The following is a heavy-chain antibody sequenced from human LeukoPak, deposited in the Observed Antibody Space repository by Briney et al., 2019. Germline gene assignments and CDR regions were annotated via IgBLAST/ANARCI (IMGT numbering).Heavy chain of an antibody. Sequence: AGSLTLSCAASGFTFSSFWMHCVRQAQGKGRVWVSRINSDGRSTSYADSVKGRFTIATANAKNTLYLQMNSLRAEDRAVYYCAREGTPPYDILTGYHDYWGQGTLVTVSS. V-gene: IGHV3-74*01. CDR2: INSDGRST. CDR1: GFTFSSFW. D-gene: IGHD3-9*01. CDR3: AREGTPPYDILTGYHDY. J-gene: IGHJ4*02.